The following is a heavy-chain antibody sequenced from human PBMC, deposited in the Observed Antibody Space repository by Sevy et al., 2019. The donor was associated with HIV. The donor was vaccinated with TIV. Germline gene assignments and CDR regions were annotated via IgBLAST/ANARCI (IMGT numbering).Heavy chain of an antibody. CDR2: IRSKDYGGAT. Sequence: GGSLRLSCTGSGFTFGDYAMSWFRQAPGMGLEWVGFIRSKDYGGATEYAASVKGRFTISRDDSKSIADLQMNSLKTEDTAVYYCTRGYNYDNRGYSDYWGQGTLVTVSS. V-gene: IGHV3-49*03. D-gene: IGHD3-22*01. CDR3: TRGYNYDNRGYSDY. CDR1: GFTFGDYA. J-gene: IGHJ4*02.